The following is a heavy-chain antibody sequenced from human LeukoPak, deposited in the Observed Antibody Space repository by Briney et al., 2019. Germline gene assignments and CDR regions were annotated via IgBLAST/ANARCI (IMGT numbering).Heavy chain of an antibody. CDR1: GYSFTSYW. D-gene: IGHD3-10*01. V-gene: IGHV5-51*01. J-gene: IGHJ6*03. CDR3: ATTDRLYSYGAKSYYYHMDV. CDR2: IYPGDSDT. Sequence: GESLKISCKGSGYSFTSYWIGWVRQLPGKGLEWMGIIYPGDSDTKYSPSFQGQVTISADKSISTAYLQWSSLKASDTAMYYCATTDRLYSYGAKSYYYHMDVWGKGTTVTVSS.